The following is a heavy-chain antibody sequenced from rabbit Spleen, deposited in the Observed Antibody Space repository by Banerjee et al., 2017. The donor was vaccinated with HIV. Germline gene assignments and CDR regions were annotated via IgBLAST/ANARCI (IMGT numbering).Heavy chain of an antibody. V-gene: IGHV1S47*01. CDR3: VRTAYIGYASRL. CDR2: IDPVFGAT. CDR1: GFDFSSYG. Sequence: QEQLVESGGGLIQPGGSLRLSCKASGFDFSSYGVSWVRQAPGKGLEWVGYIDPVFGATYYATWVNGRFTISSQNAQNTLYLQLNSLTAADTATYFCVRTAYIGYASRLWGQGTLVTVS. D-gene: IGHD6-1*01. J-gene: IGHJ4*01.